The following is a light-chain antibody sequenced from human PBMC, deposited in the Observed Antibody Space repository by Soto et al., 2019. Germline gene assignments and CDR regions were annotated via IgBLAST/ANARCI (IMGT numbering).Light chain of an antibody. J-gene: IGKJ1*01. CDR3: QQSYSSPRT. CDR2: AAS. Sequence: DIQMTQSPSTLSAGVGDRVTITCRASQRISTYLNWYQQKPGKAPTLLIYAASSLQSGVPSRFSGGGSGTQCSLTINTLQPEDFAPYFCQQSYSSPRTFGHGTKVEIK. CDR1: QRISTY. V-gene: IGKV1-39*01.